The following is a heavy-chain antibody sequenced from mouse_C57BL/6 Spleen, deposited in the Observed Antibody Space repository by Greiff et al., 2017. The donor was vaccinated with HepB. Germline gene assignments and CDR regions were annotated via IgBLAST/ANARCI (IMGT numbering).Heavy chain of an antibody. D-gene: IGHD2-4*01. V-gene: IGHV1-69*01. CDR2: IDPSDSYT. CDR3: ARSGNYDYGYYYAMDY. J-gene: IGHJ4*01. Sequence: QVQLQQPGAELVMPGASVKLSCKASGYTFTSYWMHWVKQRPGQGLEWIGEIDPSDSYTNYNQKFKGKSTLTVDKSSSPAYMHLRSLTSEDSAVYYCARSGNYDYGYYYAMDYWGQGTSVTVSS. CDR1: GYTFTSYW.